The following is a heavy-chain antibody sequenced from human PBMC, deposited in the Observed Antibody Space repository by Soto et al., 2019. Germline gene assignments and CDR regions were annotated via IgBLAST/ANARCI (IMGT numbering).Heavy chain of an antibody. J-gene: IGHJ3*02. CDR1: GLTFTSLG. CDR2: ISAYNGNT. D-gene: IGHD2-21*01. CDR3: ARDAPYVVVPRYDAFDI. V-gene: IGHV1-18*01. Sequence: ASVKASCKASGLTFTSLGLSPGRQAPGKSLEWMGWISAYNGNTNYAQKLQGRVTMTTDTSTSTAYMELRSLRSDDTAVYYCARDAPYVVVPRYDAFDIWGQGTMVTVSS.